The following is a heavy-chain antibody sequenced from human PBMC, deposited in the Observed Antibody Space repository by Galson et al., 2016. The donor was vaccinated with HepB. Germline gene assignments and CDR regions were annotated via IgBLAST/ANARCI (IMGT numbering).Heavy chain of an antibody. Sequence: SVKVSCKASGYTFTSYGISWVRQAPGQGLEWMGWVIAYNGNTNYAQKLQGRVTMTTDTSTSTAYMELRSLRSDDTAVYYCARGGVIRTDGDYTRGYYFDYWGQGTLVTVSS. CDR3: ARGGVIRTDGDYTRGYYFDY. CDR2: VIAYNGNT. D-gene: IGHD4-17*01. J-gene: IGHJ4*02. CDR1: GYTFTSYG. V-gene: IGHV1-18*01.